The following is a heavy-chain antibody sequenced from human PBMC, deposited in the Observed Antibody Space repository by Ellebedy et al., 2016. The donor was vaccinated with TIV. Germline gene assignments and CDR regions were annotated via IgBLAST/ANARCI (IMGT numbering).Heavy chain of an antibody. CDR3: ARRGGYCSSTSCYNWFNP. V-gene: IGHV4-59*12. CDR1: GGSISNYY. J-gene: IGHJ5*02. D-gene: IGHD2-2*01. Sequence: SETLSLXXTVSGGSISNYYWSWIRQPPGKGLEWIGYIYYRGSTNYNPSLKSRVTISVDTSKNQFSLKLSSVTAADTAVYYCARRGGYCSSTSCYNWFNPWGQGTLVTVSS. CDR2: IYYRGST.